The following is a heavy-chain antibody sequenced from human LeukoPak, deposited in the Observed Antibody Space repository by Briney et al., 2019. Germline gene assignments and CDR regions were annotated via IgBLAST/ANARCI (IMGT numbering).Heavy chain of an antibody. CDR1: GGSTSSYY. D-gene: IGHD4-4*01. CDR3: ARSYSNLFDY. V-gene: IGHV4-59*01. Sequence: SETLSLTCTVSGGSTSSYYWSWIRQPPGKGLEWIGYIYYSGSTNYNPSLKSRVTISVDTSKNQFSLKLTSVTAADTAVYYCARSYSNLFDYWGQGTLVTVSS. J-gene: IGHJ4*02. CDR2: IYYSGST.